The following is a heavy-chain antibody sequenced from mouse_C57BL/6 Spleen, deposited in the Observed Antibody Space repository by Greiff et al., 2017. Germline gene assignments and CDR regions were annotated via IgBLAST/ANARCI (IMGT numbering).Heavy chain of an antibody. CDR2: IYPGSGST. D-gene: IGHD2-5*01. CDR3: AREVYYSNGGFAY. CDR1: GYTFTSYW. J-gene: IGHJ3*01. Sequence: VKLVESGAELVKPGASVKMSCKASGYTFTSYWITWVKQRPGQGLEWIGDIYPGSGSTNYNEKFKSKATLTVDTSSSTAYMQLSSLTSEDSAVYDCAREVYYSNGGFAYWGQGTLVTVSA. V-gene: IGHV1-55*01.